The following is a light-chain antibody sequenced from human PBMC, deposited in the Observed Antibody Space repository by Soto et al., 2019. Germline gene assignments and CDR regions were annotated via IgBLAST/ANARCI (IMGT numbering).Light chain of an antibody. CDR3: QQFSIYPLT. V-gene: IGKV3-20*01. Sequence: EFVLKQSPGTLSSTTGERVTLSFRASQTVRNNYLAWYQQKPGQAPRLLIYDASSRATGIPDRFSGGGSGTDFTLTICSLEPEDFAVYYCQQFSIYPLTFG. J-gene: IGKJ2*01. CDR1: QTVRNNY. CDR2: DAS.